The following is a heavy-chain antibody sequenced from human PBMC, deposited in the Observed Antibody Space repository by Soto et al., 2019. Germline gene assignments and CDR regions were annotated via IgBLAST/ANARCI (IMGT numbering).Heavy chain of an antibody. V-gene: IGHV4-59*01. CDR1: GGSISSYY. CDR3: ARSRIAAPPNWFDP. J-gene: IGHJ5*02. Sequence: PSETLSLTCTVSGGSISSYYWSWIRQPPGKGLEWIGYIYYSGSTNYNPSLKSRVTISVDTSKNQFSLKLSSVTAADTAVYYCARSRIAAPPNWFDPWGQGIRVTVSS. D-gene: IGHD6-13*01. CDR2: IYYSGST.